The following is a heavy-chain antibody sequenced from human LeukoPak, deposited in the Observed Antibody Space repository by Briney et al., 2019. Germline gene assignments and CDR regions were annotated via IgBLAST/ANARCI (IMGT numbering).Heavy chain of an antibody. Sequence: PGGSLRLSCTAAGFTFDDYGMSWVRQAPGKGLEWVSGINWNGGSTGYAVSVKGRFTISRDNAKNSLYLQMNSLRAEDTALYYCARVNFVEVVSATQNWFDPWGQGTLVTVSS. CDR2: INWNGGST. D-gene: IGHD2-15*01. CDR1: GFTFDDYG. V-gene: IGHV3-20*04. CDR3: ARVNFVEVVSATQNWFDP. J-gene: IGHJ5*02.